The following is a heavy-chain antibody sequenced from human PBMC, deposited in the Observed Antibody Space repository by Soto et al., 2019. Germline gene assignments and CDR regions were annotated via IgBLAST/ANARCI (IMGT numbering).Heavy chain of an antibody. Sequence: SQTLSLTCAIPGYSVSSNSAALTLIRQSPSRGLEWLGRTYYRSKWYNHYAVSVKSRITVNPDTSKNQFSLQLNSVTPEDTAVYYCARSGPGGYIDYWGQGTLVTVSS. D-gene: IGHD3-22*01. CDR3: ARSGPGGYIDY. V-gene: IGHV6-1*01. CDR2: TYYRSKWYN. J-gene: IGHJ4*02. CDR1: GYSVSSNSAA.